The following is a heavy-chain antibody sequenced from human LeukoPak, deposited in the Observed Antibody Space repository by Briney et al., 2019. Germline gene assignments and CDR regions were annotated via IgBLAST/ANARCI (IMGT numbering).Heavy chain of an antibody. Sequence: SETLSLTCTVSGGSISSYYWSWIRQPPGQGLEWSGYIYYSGSTNYNPSLKSRVTISVDTSKNQFSLKLSSVTAADTAVYYCARGEDYYDSSGYFNLDYWGQGTLVTVSS. J-gene: IGHJ4*02. CDR2: IYYSGST. CDR3: ARGEDYYDSSGYFNLDY. V-gene: IGHV4-59*08. CDR1: GGSISSYY. D-gene: IGHD3-22*01.